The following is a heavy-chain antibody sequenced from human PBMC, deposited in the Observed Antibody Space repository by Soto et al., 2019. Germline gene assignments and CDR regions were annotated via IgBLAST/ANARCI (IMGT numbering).Heavy chain of an antibody. CDR2: IKSKTNGGTT. V-gene: IGHV3-15*01. Sequence: EVQLVESGGGLVKPGGSLRLSCAASGFTFSNAWMSWVRQAPGKGLEWVGHIKSKTNGGTTENAAPVKGRFFISRDDSKNTLYLQMHSLKTEDTAVYYCTIVVGATFRKYYFDNWGQGTLVTVSS. J-gene: IGHJ4*02. CDR1: GFTFSNAW. CDR3: TIVVGATFRKYYFDN. D-gene: IGHD1-26*01.